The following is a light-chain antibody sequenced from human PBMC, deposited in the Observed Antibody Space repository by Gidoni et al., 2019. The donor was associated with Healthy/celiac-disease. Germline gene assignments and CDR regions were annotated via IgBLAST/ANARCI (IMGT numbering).Light chain of an antibody. J-gene: IGKJ2*01. V-gene: IGKV3-15*01. CDR3: QQYNNWPPYT. CDR2: GAS. CDR1: QSVSSN. Sequence: EIVMTQSPATLSVSPGETATLSCRASQSVSSNSAWYQQKPGQAPRLLIYGASTRATGIPATFSGSGSGTEFTLTISSLQSEDFAVYYCQQYNNWPPYTFGQGTKLEIK.